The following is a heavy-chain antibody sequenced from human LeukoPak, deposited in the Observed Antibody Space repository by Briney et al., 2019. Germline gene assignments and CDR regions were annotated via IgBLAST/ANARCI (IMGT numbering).Heavy chain of an antibody. CDR1: GGSIRSDTYY. V-gene: IGHV4-39*01. CDR3: ARKYLQLDGIDS. CDR2: IYFGGNT. D-gene: IGHD1-1*01. Sequence: PSETLSLTCSVSGGSIRSDTYYWGWIRQPPGKGPEWIGSIYFGGNTHYNPSLKSRVTIFVDTSKNQFSLSLSSVAAADTAIYYCARKYLQLDGIDSWGQGTLVTVSS. J-gene: IGHJ4*02.